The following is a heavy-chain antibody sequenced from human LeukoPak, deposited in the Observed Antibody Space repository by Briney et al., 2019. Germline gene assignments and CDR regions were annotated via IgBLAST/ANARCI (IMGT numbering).Heavy chain of an antibody. D-gene: IGHD3-22*01. Sequence: SETLSLTCAVYGGSFSGYYWSWIRQPPGKGLEWIGEINHSGSTNYNPSLKSRVTISVDTSKNQFSLKLSSVTAADTAVYYCARTKYYYDSSGYYYYYYYMDVWGKGTTVTISS. V-gene: IGHV4-34*01. CDR1: GGSFSGYY. CDR3: ARTKYYYDSSGYYYYYYYMDV. CDR2: INHSGST. J-gene: IGHJ6*03.